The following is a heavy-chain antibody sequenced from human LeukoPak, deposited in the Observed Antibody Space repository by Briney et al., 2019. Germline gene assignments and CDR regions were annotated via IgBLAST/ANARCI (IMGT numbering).Heavy chain of an antibody. J-gene: IGHJ3*02. CDR1: GLTFGSHW. V-gene: IGHV3-7*01. D-gene: IGHD1-1*01. CDR2: IKQDASVK. Sequence: GGSLRLSCVASGLTFGSHWMRWVRQAPGKGLEWVANIKQDASVKQYVDSVKGRFTISRDNAKNSLYLQMNSLRAEDTAVYYCARNDDVFDIWGQGTMVTVSS. CDR3: ARNDDVFDI.